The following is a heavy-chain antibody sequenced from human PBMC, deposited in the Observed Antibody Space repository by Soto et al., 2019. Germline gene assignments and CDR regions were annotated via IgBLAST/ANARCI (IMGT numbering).Heavy chain of an antibody. CDR3: ARGCPTYSSSPLCYYYYGTDV. Sequence: SVKVSCKASGGTFSSYAISWVRQAPGQGLEWMGGIIPIFGTANCAQKFQGRVTITADKSTSTAYMELSSLRSEDTAVYYCARGCPTYSSSPLCYYYYGTDVWGQGTTVTVSS. CDR2: IIPIFGTA. D-gene: IGHD6-6*01. V-gene: IGHV1-69*06. CDR1: GGTFSSYA. J-gene: IGHJ6*02.